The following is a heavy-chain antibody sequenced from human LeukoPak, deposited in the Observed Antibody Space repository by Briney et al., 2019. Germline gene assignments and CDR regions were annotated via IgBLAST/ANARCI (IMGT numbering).Heavy chain of an antibody. CDR3: ARDSGYYDSSGYYPNALDY. D-gene: IGHD3-22*01. J-gene: IGHJ4*02. V-gene: IGHV4-39*07. Sequence: SETLSLTCTVSGGSISSSSYYWGWIRQPPGKGLEWIGSIYYSGSTYYNLSLKSRVTISVDTSKNQFSLKLSSVTAADTAVYYCARDSGYYDSSGYYPNALDYWGQGTLVTVSS. CDR1: GGSISSSSYY. CDR2: IYYSGST.